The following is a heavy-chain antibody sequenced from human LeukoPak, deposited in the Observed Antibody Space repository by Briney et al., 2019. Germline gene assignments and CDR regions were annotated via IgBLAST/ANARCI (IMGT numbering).Heavy chain of an antibody. CDR1: GYTFTGYY. CDR3: ARDRAVRHADY. D-gene: IGHD3-10*01. Sequence: GASVKVSCKASGYTFTGYYMHWVRQAPGQGLEWMGWINPNSGGTNYAQKFQGRVTMTRGTSTSTAYMELRSLRSDDTAVYYCARDRAVRHADYWGQGTLVTVSS. V-gene: IGHV1-2*02. CDR2: INPNSGGT. J-gene: IGHJ4*02.